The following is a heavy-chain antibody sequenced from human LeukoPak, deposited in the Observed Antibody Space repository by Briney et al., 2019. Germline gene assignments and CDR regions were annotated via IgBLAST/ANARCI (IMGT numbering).Heavy chain of an antibody. CDR2: INHSGST. J-gene: IGHJ5*02. V-gene: IGHV4-34*01. CDR3: AVGGRTGWLRLPTPWFDP. CDR1: GGSFSGYY. D-gene: IGHD5-12*01. Sequence: PSETLSLTCAVYGGSFSGYYWSWIRQPPGKGLEWIGEINHSGSTNYNPSLKSRVTISVDTSKNQFSLKLSSVTAADTAVYYCAVGGRTGWLRLPTPWFDPWGQGTLVTVSS.